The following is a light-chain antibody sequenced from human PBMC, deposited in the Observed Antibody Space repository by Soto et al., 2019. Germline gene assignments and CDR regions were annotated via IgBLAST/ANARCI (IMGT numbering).Light chain of an antibody. CDR3: QQYGRSGT. J-gene: IGKJ1*01. V-gene: IGKV3-20*01. Sequence: EIVLTQSPSTLSLSPGERATLSCRASQSVSSYLAWYQQKPGQAPRLLIYGASTRATGIPARFSGSGSGTDFTLTISRLEPEDFAVYYCQQYGRSGTFGQGTKVDIK. CDR1: QSVSSY. CDR2: GAS.